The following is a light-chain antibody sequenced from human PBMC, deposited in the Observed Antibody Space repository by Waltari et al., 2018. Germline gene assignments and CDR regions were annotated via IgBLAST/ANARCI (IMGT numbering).Light chain of an antibody. Sequence: QAVVTQEPSLTVPPGGTVTLTCGSTTGAVTSSHYPYWFQQKPGQAPRTLIYDTNNKHSWTPARFSGPLLGGKAALTLSGAQSEDEAEYYCFLLYNDVRVFGGGTKLTVL. CDR2: DTN. J-gene: IGLJ3*02. V-gene: IGLV7-46*01. CDR3: FLLYNDVRV. CDR1: TGAVTSSHY.